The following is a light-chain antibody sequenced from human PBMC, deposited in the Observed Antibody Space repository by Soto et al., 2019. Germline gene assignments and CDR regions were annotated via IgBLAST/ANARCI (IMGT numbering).Light chain of an antibody. CDR1: QGISSY. Sequence: DIQLTQSPSFLSASVGDRVTITCRASQGISSYVAWYQQKPGKAPKLLIYAASTLQSGVPSRFSGSGSGTEFTLTIIILQPEEFATYYCQQLNSYLLTFGGGNKVEIK. V-gene: IGKV1-9*01. CDR3: QQLNSYLLT. J-gene: IGKJ4*01. CDR2: AAS.